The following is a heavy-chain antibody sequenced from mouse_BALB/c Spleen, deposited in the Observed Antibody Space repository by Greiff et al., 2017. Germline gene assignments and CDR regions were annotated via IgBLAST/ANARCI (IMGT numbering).Heavy chain of an antibody. D-gene: IGHD1-1*01. CDR1: GYTFTSYW. CDR3: TRSTVVPYFDV. V-gene: IGHV1-69*02. J-gene: IGHJ1*01. Sequence: QVQLQQPGAELVRPGASVKLSCKASGYTFTSYWINWVKQRPGQGLEWIGNIYPSDSYTNYNQKFKDKATLTVDKSSSTAYMQLSSPTSEDSAVYYCTRSTVVPYFDVWGAGTTVTVSS. CDR2: IYPSDSYT.